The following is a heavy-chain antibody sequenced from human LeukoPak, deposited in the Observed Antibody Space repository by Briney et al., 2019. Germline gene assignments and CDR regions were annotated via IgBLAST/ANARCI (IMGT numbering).Heavy chain of an antibody. D-gene: IGHD3-22*01. CDR2: INHSGST. CDR3: ARGRGEYYYDSSGYYPW. CDR1: GGSFRGYY. Sequence: SETLSLTRAVYGGSFRGYYWSWIRQPPGEGLEWIGEINHSGSTNYNPSIKSRVTISVDTSKNQYSLKLSSVTAADTAVYYCARGRGEYYYDSSGYYPWWGQGTLVTVSS. V-gene: IGHV4-34*01. J-gene: IGHJ4*02.